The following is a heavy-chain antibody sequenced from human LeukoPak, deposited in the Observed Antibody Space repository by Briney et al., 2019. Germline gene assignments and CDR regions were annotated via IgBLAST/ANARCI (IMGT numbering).Heavy chain of an antibody. CDR2: IIPIFGTA. J-gene: IGHJ6*02. D-gene: IGHD3-22*01. CDR1: GGTFSSYA. Sequence: SVKVSCKASGGTFSSYAISWMRQAPGQGLEWMGGIIPIFGTANYAQKFQGRVTITADESTSTAYMELSSLRSEDTAVYYCARDLAYDSSGWYYYYGMDVWGQGTTVTVSS. CDR3: ARDLAYDSSGWYYYYGMDV. V-gene: IGHV1-69*13.